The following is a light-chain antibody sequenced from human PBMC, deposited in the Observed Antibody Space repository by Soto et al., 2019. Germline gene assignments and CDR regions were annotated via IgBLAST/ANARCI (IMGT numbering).Light chain of an antibody. CDR2: DTS. V-gene: IGKV3-15*01. CDR1: QSVSSS. Sequence: EIVLTQSPGTLSLSPGERATLSCRASQSVSSSRLAWYRQKPGQAPRLLIYDTSTRATGIPARFSGSGSGTEFTLTISSLQSEDFAVYYCQQYSNWPPITFGQGTRLEI. CDR3: QQYSNWPPIT. J-gene: IGKJ5*01.